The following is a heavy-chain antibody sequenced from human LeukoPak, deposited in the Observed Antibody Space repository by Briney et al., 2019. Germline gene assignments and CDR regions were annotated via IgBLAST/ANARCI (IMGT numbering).Heavy chain of an antibody. CDR1: GDSISSDIW. D-gene: IGHD4/OR15-4a*01. CDR3: SRGRDYRLHY. Sequence: SETLSLTCAVSGDSISSDIWWNWVRQPPGKGLEWIGEIHHSGGINYNPSLKSRVAISLDKSKNQFSLELNSVTAADTALYYCSRGRDYRLHYWGQGTLVTVSS. V-gene: IGHV4-4*02. J-gene: IGHJ4*02. CDR2: IHHSGGI.